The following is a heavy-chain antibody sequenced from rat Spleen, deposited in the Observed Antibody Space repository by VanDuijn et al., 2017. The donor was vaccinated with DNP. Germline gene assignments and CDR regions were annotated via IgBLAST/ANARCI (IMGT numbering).Heavy chain of an antibody. V-gene: IGHV5S13*01. D-gene: IGHD1-12*02. CDR3: ATHYYDGSYYY. CDR2: ISTGGGNT. J-gene: IGHJ2*01. Sequence: VQLKESGPGLVQPSQTLSLTCTVSGFSLINYAVTWVRQPPGQGLEWVASISTGGGNTYYRDSVKGRFTISRDNAKNTQYLQMDSLRSEDTATYYCATHYYDGSYYYWGQGVMVTVSS. CDR1: GFSLINYA.